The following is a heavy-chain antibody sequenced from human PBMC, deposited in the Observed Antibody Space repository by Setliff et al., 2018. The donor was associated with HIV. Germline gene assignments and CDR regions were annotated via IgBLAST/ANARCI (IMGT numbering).Heavy chain of an antibody. V-gene: IGHV4-31*11. D-gene: IGHD1-1*01. J-gene: IGHJ4*02. CDR2: IYDSVST. Sequence: PSETLSLTCAVSGGSISGGPYYWNWIRQRPGKGLEWIGYIYDSVSTYYNPSLKSRVTISVDTSKNQFSLKLSSVTAADTAVYYCARKGWNAYKAFDYWGQGTLVTVSS. CDR1: GGSISGGPYY. CDR3: ARKGWNAYKAFDY.